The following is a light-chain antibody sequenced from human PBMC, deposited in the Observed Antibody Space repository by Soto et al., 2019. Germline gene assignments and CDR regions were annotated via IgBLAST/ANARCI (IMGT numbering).Light chain of an antibody. J-gene: IGKJ4*01. V-gene: IGKV3-15*01. CDR2: GAS. Sequence: EIVMTQSPATLSVSPGERATLSCRASQSVSNNLAWYQQKPGQAPRLLIYGASTRATGIPARFSGSGSGTEFTLTISRLQSEDFAVYYCQQYNNWPRGAFGGGTKVEI. CDR1: QSVSNN. CDR3: QQYNNWPRGA.